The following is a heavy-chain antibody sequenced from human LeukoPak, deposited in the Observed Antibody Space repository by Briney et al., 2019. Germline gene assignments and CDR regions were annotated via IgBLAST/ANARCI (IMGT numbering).Heavy chain of an antibody. D-gene: IGHD4-11*01. CDR3: AALSNDYRGHDF. J-gene: IGHJ4*02. CDR1: GFTFSSYS. Sequence: GGSLRLSCAASGFTFSSYSFNWVRQAPGKGLEWVSYISSSSSYIYYADSVKGRFTISRDNANNSLCLQMNSLRAEDTAVYYCAALSNDYRGHDFWGQGTLVTVSS. CDR2: ISSSSSYI. V-gene: IGHV3-21*01.